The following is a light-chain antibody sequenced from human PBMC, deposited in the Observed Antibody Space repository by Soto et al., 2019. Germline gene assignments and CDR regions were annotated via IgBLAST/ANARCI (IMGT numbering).Light chain of an antibody. CDR2: KAS. J-gene: IGKJ3*01. CDR1: QSISSW. CDR3: QQYNSYSWT. V-gene: IGKV1-5*03. Sequence: DIQMTQSPSTLSASVGDRVTITCRASQSISSWLAWYQQKPGKDPKLLIYKASSLESGVPSRFSGSVSGIGFNLTISSLHPDDFATYYCQQYNSYSWTFGPGTKVDIK.